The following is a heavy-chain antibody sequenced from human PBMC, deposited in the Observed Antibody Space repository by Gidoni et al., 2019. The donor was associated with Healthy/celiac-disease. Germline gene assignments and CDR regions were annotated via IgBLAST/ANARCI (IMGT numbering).Heavy chain of an antibody. J-gene: IGHJ4*02. CDR1: GFTFISYS. CDR3: ARAPDLRYFDWSHFDY. Sequence: EVQLVESGGGLVKPGGSLRLSCAASGFTFISYSMNWVRQAPGKGLEWVSSISSSSSYIYYADSVKGRFTISRDNAKNSLYLQMNSLRAEDTAVYYCARAPDLRYFDWSHFDYWGQGTLVTVSS. V-gene: IGHV3-21*01. CDR2: ISSSSSYI. D-gene: IGHD3-9*01.